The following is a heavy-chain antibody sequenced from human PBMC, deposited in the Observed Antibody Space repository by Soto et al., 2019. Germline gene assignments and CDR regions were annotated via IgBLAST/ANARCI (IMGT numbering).Heavy chain of an antibody. CDR3: VRLNRDYYYYGMDV. V-gene: IGHV4-4*02. CDR2: IDHNGIT. Sequence: SETLSLTCAVSGDSISNSKWWTWVRQTPGKGLEWIGKIDHNGITNYNPSLESRVTILKDNSKNQLSLKLSSVTGADSAVYYCVRLNRDYYYYGMDVWAKGPRSPSP. J-gene: IGHJ6*02. CDR1: GDSISNSKW.